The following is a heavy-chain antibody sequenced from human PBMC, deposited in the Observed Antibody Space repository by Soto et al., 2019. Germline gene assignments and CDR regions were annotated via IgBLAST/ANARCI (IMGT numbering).Heavy chain of an antibody. V-gene: IGHV1-18*04. Sequence: ASVKVSCKASGYTFTGYYMHWVRQAPGQGLEWMGWISAYNGNTNYAQKLQGRVTMTTDTSTRTAYMELRSLRSDDTAVYYCARPARDYYYGMDVWGKGTTVTVSS. CDR3: ARPARDYYYGMDV. J-gene: IGHJ6*04. CDR1: GYTFTGYY. CDR2: ISAYNGNT.